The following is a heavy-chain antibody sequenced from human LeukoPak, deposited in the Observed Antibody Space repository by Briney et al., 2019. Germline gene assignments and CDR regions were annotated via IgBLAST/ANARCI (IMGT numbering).Heavy chain of an antibody. Sequence: SETLSLTCTVSGGSISSSSYYWGWIRQPPGKGLEWIGSIYYSGSTYYNPSLKSRVTISVDTSKNQFSLKLSSVTAADTAVYYCVKSGGYGLIDYWGQGTLVTVSS. D-gene: IGHD6-19*01. CDR1: GGSISSSSYY. CDR3: VKSGGYGLIDY. CDR2: IYYSGST. V-gene: IGHV4-39*01. J-gene: IGHJ4*02.